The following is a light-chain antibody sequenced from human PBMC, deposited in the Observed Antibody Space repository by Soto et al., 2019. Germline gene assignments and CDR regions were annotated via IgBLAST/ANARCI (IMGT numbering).Light chain of an antibody. CDR2: SAS. V-gene: IGKV1-27*01. Sequence: DIQMTQSPSSLSSSVGDRVTITCRASQGISNNLVWYQHKPGEAPKLLIYSASTLQSGVPSRFSGSGSGTDFTLTISSLQPEDVATYYCQQYSGAPPTFGQGTKVEIK. CDR3: QQYSGAPPT. CDR1: QGISNN. J-gene: IGKJ1*01.